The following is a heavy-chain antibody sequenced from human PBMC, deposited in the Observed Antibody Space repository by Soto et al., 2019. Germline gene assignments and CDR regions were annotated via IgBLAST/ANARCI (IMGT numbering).Heavy chain of an antibody. CDR3: APLSVSLSGPYGIHV. CDR1: GSSVTISDYY. V-gene: IGHV4-39*01. J-gene: IGHJ6*02. D-gene: IGHD2-15*01. CDR2: MFYSGLT. Sequence: LALTCIVSGSSVTISDYYWAWIRQPPGKGLEWIGSMFYSGLTYYNPSLKSRVTLSVDTSKNQFSVRLNSVTAADTAVYYCAPLSVSLSGPYGIHVWGQGTTVTVSS.